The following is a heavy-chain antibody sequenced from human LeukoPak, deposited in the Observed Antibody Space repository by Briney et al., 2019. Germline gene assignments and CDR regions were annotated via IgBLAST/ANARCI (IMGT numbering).Heavy chain of an antibody. Sequence: PGGSLRLSCAASGFTFSSYAMSWVRQAPGEGLEWLSAISGRGGSTYYADSVKGRFTICRDNSKNTLYLQMNSLRAEDTAVYYCPTTVTTLFDYWGQGTLVTVSS. D-gene: IGHD4-17*01. J-gene: IGHJ4*02. V-gene: IGHV3-23*01. CDR1: GFTFSSYA. CDR3: PTTVTTLFDY. CDR2: ISGRGGST.